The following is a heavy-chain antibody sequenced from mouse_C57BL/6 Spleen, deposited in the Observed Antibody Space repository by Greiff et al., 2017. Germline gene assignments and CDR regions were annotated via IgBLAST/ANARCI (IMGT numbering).Heavy chain of an antibody. CDR1: GYTFTSYG. CDR3: ARYYDYYYAMDY. V-gene: IGHV1-81*01. CDR2: IYPRSGNT. Sequence: QVQLQQSGAELARPGASVKLSCKASGYTFTSYGISWVKQRTGQGLEWIGEIYPRSGNTYYNEKFKGKATLTADKSSGTAYMELRSLTSEDSAVYFCARYYDYYYAMDYWGQGTSVTVSS. D-gene: IGHD2-4*01. J-gene: IGHJ4*01.